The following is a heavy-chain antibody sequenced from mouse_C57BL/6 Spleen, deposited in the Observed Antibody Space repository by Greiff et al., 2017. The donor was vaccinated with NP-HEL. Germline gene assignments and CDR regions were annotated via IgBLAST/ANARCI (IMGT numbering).Heavy chain of an antibody. CDR1: GYTFTSYW. CDR3: ARSAGLLRYRFAY. V-gene: IGHV1-53*01. CDR2: INPSNGGT. Sequence: VQLQQPGTELVKPGASVKLSCKASGYTFTSYWMHWVKQRPGQGLEWIGNINPSNGGTNYNEKFKSKATLTVDKSSSTAYMQLSSRTSEDSAVYYCARSAGLLRYRFAYWGQGTLVTVSA. J-gene: IGHJ3*01. D-gene: IGHD1-1*01.